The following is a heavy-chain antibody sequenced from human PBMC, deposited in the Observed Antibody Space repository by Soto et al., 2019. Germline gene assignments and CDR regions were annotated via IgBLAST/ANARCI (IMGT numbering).Heavy chain of an antibody. Sequence: QITLKESGPTLVKPTQTLTLTCTFSGFSLSSSGESVGWIRQPPGKALEWLALLYWNGIERYSPSLKSRLTVSKDASKSQVVLTMTNMDPVDTATYFCAHGDPLDFHYWGQGTLVTVSP. CDR3: AHGDPLDFHY. J-gene: IGHJ4*02. CDR1: GFSLSSSGES. V-gene: IGHV2-5*01. CDR2: LYWNGIE. D-gene: IGHD3-10*01.